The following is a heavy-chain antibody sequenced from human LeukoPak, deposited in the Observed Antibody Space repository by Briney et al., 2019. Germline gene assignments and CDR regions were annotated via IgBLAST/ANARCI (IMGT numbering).Heavy chain of an antibody. J-gene: IGHJ4*02. CDR2: IYSGGST. D-gene: IGHD6-13*01. CDR1: GFTVSSNY. V-gene: IGHV3-66*01. Sequence: GGSLRLSCAASGFTVSSNYMSWVRQAPGKGLEWVSVIYSGGSTYYADSVKGRFTISRDNSKNTLYLQVNSLRAEDTAVYYCSGIAAAGPNQHVYYFDYWGQGTLVTVSS. CDR3: SGIAAAGPNQHVYYFDY.